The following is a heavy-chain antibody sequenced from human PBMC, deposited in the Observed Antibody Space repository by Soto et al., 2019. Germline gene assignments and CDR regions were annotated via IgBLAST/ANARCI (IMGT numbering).Heavy chain of an antibody. Sequence: SETLSLTCAVYGGSFSGYYWSWIRQPPAEGLEWIREINHRGSTNYNPCLKSPVTISVDTSKNQFSLKLSSVTAADTAVYYCARAPRGNGLRFVEWLHNVDYYYGMDVWGQGTTVTVSS. CDR3: ARAPRGNGLRFVEWLHNVDYYYGMDV. J-gene: IGHJ6*02. CDR1: GGSFSGYY. CDR2: INHRGST. D-gene: IGHD3-3*01. V-gene: IGHV4-34*01.